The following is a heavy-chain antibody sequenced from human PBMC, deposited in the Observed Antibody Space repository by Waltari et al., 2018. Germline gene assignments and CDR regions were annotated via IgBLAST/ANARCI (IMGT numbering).Heavy chain of an antibody. CDR2: IYHSGNT. CDR3: ARKYSGSLDPFDY. CDR1: GYSISSGYY. D-gene: IGHD1-26*01. V-gene: IGHV4-38-2*01. J-gene: IGHJ4*02. Sequence: QVQLQESGPGLVTPSETMYLTFAVSGYSISSGYYWGWIRQPPGKGLEWIGTIYHSGNTYYNPSLKSRVTISVDTSENQFSLKLTSVTAADTAVYYCARKYSGSLDPFDYWGQGTLVTVSS.